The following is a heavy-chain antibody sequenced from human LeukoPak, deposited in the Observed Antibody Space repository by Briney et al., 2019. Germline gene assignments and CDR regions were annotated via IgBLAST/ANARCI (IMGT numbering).Heavy chain of an antibody. CDR3: ARALGGTVGLFDY. Sequence: SETLSLTCTVSGGSISSYYWSWIRQPPGKGLEWIGYIYYSGSTNYNPSLKSRVTISVDTSKNQFSLKLSSVTAADTAVYYCARALGGTVGLFDYWGQGTLVTVSS. V-gene: IGHV4-59*01. CDR2: IYYSGST. J-gene: IGHJ4*02. CDR1: GGSISSYY. D-gene: IGHD1/OR15-1a*01.